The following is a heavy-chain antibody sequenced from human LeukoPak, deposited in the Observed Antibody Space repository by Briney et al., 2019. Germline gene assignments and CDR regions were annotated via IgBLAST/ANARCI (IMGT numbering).Heavy chain of an antibody. CDR2: IYYSGST. J-gene: IGHJ4*02. D-gene: IGHD3-3*01. CDR3: ARYDFWSGNQLDY. V-gene: IGHV4-39*01. Sequence: SETLSLTCTVSGCSFSSSSCYGGWIRQPPGKWLEWIGSIYYSGSTYYHPSLKSRVTISVDTSKNQFSLKLSSVTAADTAVYYCARYDFWSGNQLDYWGQGTLVTVSS. CDR1: GCSFSSSSCY.